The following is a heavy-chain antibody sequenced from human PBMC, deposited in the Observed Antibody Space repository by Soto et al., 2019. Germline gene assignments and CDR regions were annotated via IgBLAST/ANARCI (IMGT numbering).Heavy chain of an antibody. CDR3: ARTYTAYDY. V-gene: IGHV3-23*01. CDR1: GFTFGGYA. CDR2: ISGSGGST. Sequence: GGSLRLSCTTSGFTFGGYAMSWVRQAPGKGLEWVSAISGSGGSTYYADSVKGRFTISRDNSKNTLYLQMNSLRAEDTAVYYCARTYTAYDYWGQGTLVTVSS. J-gene: IGHJ4*02. D-gene: IGHD5-18*01.